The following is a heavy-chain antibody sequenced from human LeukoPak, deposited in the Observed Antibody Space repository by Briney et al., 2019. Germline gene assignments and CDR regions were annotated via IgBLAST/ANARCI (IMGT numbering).Heavy chain of an antibody. D-gene: IGHD3-3*02. V-gene: IGHV4-59*08. CDR3: ARHPRHSISAFDP. J-gene: IGHJ5*02. CDR1: GGSISSYY. CDR2: IYYSGST. Sequence: PSETLSLSCTVSGGSISSYYWSWIRQPPGKGLEWIGYIYYSGSTNYNPSLKSRVTISVDTSKNQFSLKLSSVTAADTAVYYCARHPRHSISAFDPWGQGTLVTVSS.